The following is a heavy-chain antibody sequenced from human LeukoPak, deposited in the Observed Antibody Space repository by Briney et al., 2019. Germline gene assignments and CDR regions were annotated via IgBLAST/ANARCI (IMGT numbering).Heavy chain of an antibody. Sequence: ASVKVSCKASGYTFTSYAMHWVRQAPGQRREWMGWINAGNGNTKYSQKLQGRVTITRDTSASTAYMELSSLRSEDTAVYYCARDGPNSGYGPYYYYGMDVWGKGTTVTVSS. CDR1: GYTFTSYA. D-gene: IGHD5-12*01. CDR2: INAGNGNT. J-gene: IGHJ6*04. V-gene: IGHV1-3*01. CDR3: ARDGPNSGYGPYYYYGMDV.